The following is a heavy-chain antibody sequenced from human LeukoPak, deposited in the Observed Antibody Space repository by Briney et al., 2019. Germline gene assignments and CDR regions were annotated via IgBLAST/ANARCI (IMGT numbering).Heavy chain of an antibody. J-gene: IGHJ4*02. CDR2: INPSGGST. CDR1: GYPFTSYY. Sequence: ASVKDSCKAPGYPFTSYYMHWVRQAPGQGLEWMGIINPSGGSTSYAQKFQGRVTMTRDTSTSTVYMELSSLRSEDTAVYYCARSYGDFDYWGQGTLVTVSS. D-gene: IGHD4-17*01. V-gene: IGHV1-46*01. CDR3: ARSYGDFDY.